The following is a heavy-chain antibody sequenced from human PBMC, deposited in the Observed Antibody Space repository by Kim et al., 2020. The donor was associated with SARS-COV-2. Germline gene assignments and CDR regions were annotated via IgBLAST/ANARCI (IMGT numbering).Heavy chain of an antibody. Sequence: GESLKISCKGSGYSFTSYWIGWVRQMPGKGLEWMGIIYPGDSDTRYSPSFQGQVTISADKSISTAYLQWSSLKASDTAMYYCARRGYSYGYGGSFYYFDYWGQGTLVTVSS. CDR3: ARRGYSYGYGGSFYYFDY. CDR1: GYSFTSYW. J-gene: IGHJ4*02. V-gene: IGHV5-51*01. D-gene: IGHD5-18*01. CDR2: IYPGDSDT.